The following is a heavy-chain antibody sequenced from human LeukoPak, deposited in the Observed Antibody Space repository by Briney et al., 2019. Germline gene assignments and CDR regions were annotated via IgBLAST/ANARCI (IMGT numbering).Heavy chain of an antibody. CDR1: RFTSDGYA. V-gene: IGHV3-9*02. D-gene: IGHD6-6*01. CDR3: AKSGTYSSSSGYIDS. CDR2: ISWNSGYT. Sequence: GGSLRLSCAASRFTSDGYAMHWVRQAPGKGLEWVSSISWNSGYTDYAASVKGRFTISRDNAKKSLHLQMNSLRAEDTALYYCAKSGTYSSSSGYIDSWGQGTLVTVSS. J-gene: IGHJ4*02.